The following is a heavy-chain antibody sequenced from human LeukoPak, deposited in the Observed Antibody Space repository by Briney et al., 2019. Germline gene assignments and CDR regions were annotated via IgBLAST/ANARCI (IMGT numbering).Heavy chain of an antibody. CDR2: IYSGGST. CDR1: EFTVSSNY. V-gene: IGHV3-53*01. J-gene: IGHJ4*02. D-gene: IGHD5-24*01. Sequence: PGGSLRLSCAASEFTVSSNYMSWVRQAPGKGLEWVSVIYSGGSTNYADSVKGRFTISRDNSKNTLYLQMNSLRAEDTAVYYCARWLQSLAYFDHWGQGTLVTVSS. CDR3: ARWLQSLAYFDH.